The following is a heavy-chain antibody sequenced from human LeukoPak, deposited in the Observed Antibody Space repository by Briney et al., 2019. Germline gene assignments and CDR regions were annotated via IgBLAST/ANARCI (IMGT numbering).Heavy chain of an antibody. V-gene: IGHV1-8*01. CDR2: MNPNSGNT. J-gene: IGHJ4*02. CDR3: ARGAAVTYYYDSSGFDY. Sequence: ASVKVSCKASGYTFTSYDINWVRQATGQGLEWMGWMNPNSGNTGYAQKFQGRVTMTRNTSIGTAYMELSSLRSEDTAVYYCARGAAVTYYYDSSGFDYWGQGTLVTVSS. CDR1: GYTFTSYD. D-gene: IGHD3-22*01.